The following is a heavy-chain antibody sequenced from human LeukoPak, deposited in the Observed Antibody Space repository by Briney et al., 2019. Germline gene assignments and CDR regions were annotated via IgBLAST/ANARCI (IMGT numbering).Heavy chain of an antibody. CDR2: ISSNGGTT. D-gene: IGHD6-19*01. CDR3: ARGRQWLLPDY. V-gene: IGHV3-64*01. Sequence: GGSLRLSCAASGFTFRSYGMHWVRQAPGKGLEYVSAISSNGGTTYYATSVKGRFTISRDNSRDTLSLHMGSLRAEDMAMYYCARGRQWLLPDYWGQGTLVTVSS. CDR1: GFTFRSYG. J-gene: IGHJ4*02.